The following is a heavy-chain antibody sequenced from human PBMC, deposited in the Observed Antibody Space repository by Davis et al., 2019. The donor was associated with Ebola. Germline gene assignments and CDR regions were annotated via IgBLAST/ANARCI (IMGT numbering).Heavy chain of an antibody. CDR2: IYHSGST. Sequence: PGGSLRLSCAVSGGSISSSNWWSWVRQPPGKGLEWIGEIYHSGSTNYNPSLKSRVTISVDKSKNQFSLKLSSVTAADTAVYYCARGAPTTVTTYYYYYGMDVWGQGTTVTVSS. CDR3: ARGAPTTVTTYYYYYGMDV. V-gene: IGHV4-4*02. J-gene: IGHJ6*02. D-gene: IGHD4-17*01. CDR1: GGSISSSNW.